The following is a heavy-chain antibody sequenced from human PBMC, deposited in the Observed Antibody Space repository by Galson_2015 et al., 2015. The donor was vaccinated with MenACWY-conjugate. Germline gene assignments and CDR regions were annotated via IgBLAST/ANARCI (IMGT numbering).Heavy chain of an antibody. V-gene: IGHV3-53*04. D-gene: IGHD3-22*01. CDR3: ASSQDYYDSSGYSRASDY. CDR1: GFTVSSNY. CDR2: IYSGGST. Sequence: SLRLSCAASGFTVSSNYMSWVRQAPGKGLEWVSVIYSGGSTYYADSVKGRFTISRHNSKNTLYLQMNSLRAEDTAVYYCASSQDYYDSSGYSRASDYWGQGTLVTVSS. J-gene: IGHJ4*02.